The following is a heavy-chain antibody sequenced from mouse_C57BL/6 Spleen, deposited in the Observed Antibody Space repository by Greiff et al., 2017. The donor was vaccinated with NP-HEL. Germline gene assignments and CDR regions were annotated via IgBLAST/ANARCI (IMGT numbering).Heavy chain of an antibody. Sequence: EVQLQQSGAELVRPGASVKLSCTASGFNIKDDYMHWVKQRPEQGLEWIGWIDPENGDTEYASEFQGKATITADTSSNTAYLQLSSLTSEDTAVYYCTTWGITTVVHFDYWGQGTTLTVSS. CDR3: TTWGITTVVHFDY. CDR1: GFNIKDDY. J-gene: IGHJ2*01. V-gene: IGHV14-4*01. D-gene: IGHD1-1*01. CDR2: IDPENGDT.